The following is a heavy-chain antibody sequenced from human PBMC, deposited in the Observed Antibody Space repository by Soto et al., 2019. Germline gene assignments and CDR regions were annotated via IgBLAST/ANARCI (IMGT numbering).Heavy chain of an antibody. J-gene: IGHJ6*02. D-gene: IGHD6-13*01. CDR3: ARDRGTATKYYYYGMDV. Sequence: PGGSLRLSCAASGFTFSSYAMHWVRQAPGKGLEWVPVISYDGSNKYYADSVKGRFTISRDNSKNTLYLQMNSLRAEDTAVHYCARDRGTATKYYYYGMDVWGQGTTVTVSS. CDR2: ISYDGSNK. CDR1: GFTFSSYA. V-gene: IGHV3-30-3*01.